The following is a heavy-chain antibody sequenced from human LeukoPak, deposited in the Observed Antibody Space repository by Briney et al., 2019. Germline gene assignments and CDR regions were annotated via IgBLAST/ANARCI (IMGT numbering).Heavy chain of an antibody. Sequence: ASVKVSCKAFGYTFTSNYMHWVRQAPGQGPEWMGVISPSGGSTTYAQKFQGRVTLTRDMSTSTAYLELSSLRSEDTAVYYCARGLSDSSGYYYLPSFLGYYYYMDVWGKGTTVTVSS. CDR1: GYTFTSNY. J-gene: IGHJ6*03. V-gene: IGHV1-46*01. D-gene: IGHD3-22*01. CDR2: ISPSGGST. CDR3: ARGLSDSSGYYYLPSFLGYYYYMDV.